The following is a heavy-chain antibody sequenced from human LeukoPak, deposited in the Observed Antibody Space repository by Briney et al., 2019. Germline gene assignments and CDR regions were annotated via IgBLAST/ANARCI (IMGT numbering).Heavy chain of an antibody. J-gene: IGHJ3*02. CDR2: IKQDGSEK. V-gene: IGHV3-7*01. CDR3: ARDQRIAFDI. CDR1: GFTFSSYA. Sequence: GGSLRLSCAASGFTFSSYAMSWVRQAPGKGLEWVANIKQDGSEKYYVDSVKGRFTISRDNAKNSLYLQMNSLRAEDTAVYYCARDQRIAFDIWGQGTMVTVSS.